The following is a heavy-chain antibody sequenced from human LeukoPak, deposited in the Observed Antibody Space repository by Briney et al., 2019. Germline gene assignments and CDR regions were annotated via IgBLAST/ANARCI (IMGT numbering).Heavy chain of an antibody. J-gene: IGHJ2*01. D-gene: IGHD1-14*01. CDR1: GFTFDDYA. CDR2: ISWNSSSI. Sequence: GGSLRLSCAASGFTFDDYAMHWVRQAPGKGLEWVSGISWNSSSIDYTDSVKGRFTISRGNAKNSLFLQMNSLRAEDTAVYYCARVETGQWYFDLWGRGTLVTVSS. CDR3: ARVETGQWYFDL. V-gene: IGHV3-9*01.